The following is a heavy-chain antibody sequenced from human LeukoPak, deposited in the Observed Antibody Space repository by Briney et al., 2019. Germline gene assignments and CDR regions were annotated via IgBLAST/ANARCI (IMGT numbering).Heavy chain of an antibody. J-gene: IGHJ3*01. V-gene: IGHV7-4-1*02. CDR1: GYTFTDYY. CDR2: INPNSGNP. Sequence: ASVKVPCKASGYTFTDYYINWVRQAPGQGLEWMGWINPNSGNPTYAQGFTGRFVFSLDASASTAYLQISSLKAEDTAIYYCAKEFLRFDLWGQGTMVTVSS. CDR3: AKEFLRFDL.